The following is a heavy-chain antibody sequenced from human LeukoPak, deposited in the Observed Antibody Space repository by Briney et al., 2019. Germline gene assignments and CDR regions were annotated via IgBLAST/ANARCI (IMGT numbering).Heavy chain of an antibody. J-gene: IGHJ3*02. CDR3: AGQQQLGDAFDI. CDR2: MNPNSGNT. V-gene: IGHV1-8*01. Sequence: ASVNVSCKASGYTFTSYDINWVRQATGQGLEWMGWMNPNSGNTGYAQKFHGRVTMTRNTSISTAYMELSSLRSEDTAVYYCAGQQQLGDAFDIWGQGTMVTVSS. CDR1: GYTFTSYD. D-gene: IGHD6-13*01.